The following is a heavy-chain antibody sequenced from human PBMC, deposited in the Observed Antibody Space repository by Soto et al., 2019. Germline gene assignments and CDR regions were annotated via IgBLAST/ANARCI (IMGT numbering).Heavy chain of an antibody. J-gene: IGHJ4*02. Sequence: PSETLSLTCTVSGGSISSSSYYWGWIRQPPGKGLEWIGSIYYSGSTYYNPSLKSRVTISVDTSKNQFSLKLSSVTAADTAVYYCASRLRYCSGGSCYSGRPDYWGQGTLVTVSS. CDR3: ASRLRYCSGGSCYSGRPDY. D-gene: IGHD2-15*01. CDR1: GGSISSSSYY. CDR2: IYYSGST. V-gene: IGHV4-39*01.